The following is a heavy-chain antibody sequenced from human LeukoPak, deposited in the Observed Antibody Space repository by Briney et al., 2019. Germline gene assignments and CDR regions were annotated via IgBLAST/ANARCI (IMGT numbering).Heavy chain of an antibody. CDR3: AKDHYYGSGSYSRWVYFDY. J-gene: IGHJ4*02. D-gene: IGHD3-10*01. V-gene: IGHV3-43*01. CDR1: GFTFDDYT. Sequence: GETLRLSCAASGFTFDDYTMHWVRQAPGKGLEWVSLISGGGGSTYYADSVKGRFTISRDNSKNSLYLQMNSLRTEDTALYFCAKDHYYGSGSYSRWVYFDYWGQGTLVT. CDR2: ISGGGGST.